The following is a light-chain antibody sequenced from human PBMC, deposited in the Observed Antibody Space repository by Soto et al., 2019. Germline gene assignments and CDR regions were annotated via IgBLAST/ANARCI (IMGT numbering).Light chain of an antibody. CDR3: QQYYSYPLT. Sequence: AIRMTQSPSSFSASTGDRVTITCRASQGISSYLAWYQQKPGKAPKLLIYAASTMTSGVPSRFSGSGSGTAFTLTISCLQSEDFATYYCQQYYSYPLTFGGGTKVEIK. CDR2: AAS. J-gene: IGKJ4*01. V-gene: IGKV1-8*01. CDR1: QGISSY.